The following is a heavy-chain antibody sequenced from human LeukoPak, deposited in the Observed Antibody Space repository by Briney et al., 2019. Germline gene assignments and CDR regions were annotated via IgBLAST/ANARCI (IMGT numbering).Heavy chain of an antibody. Sequence: PGGSLRLSCAASGFTFGSYTMNWVRQAPGKGLEWLAYIIGSSSIICYADSVKGRFTVSRDNAKNSLYLQMNSLRAEDTAVFYCARIDDFWSGYYIGGRYFDYWGQGTLVTVSS. CDR3: ARIDDFWSGYYIGGRYFDY. D-gene: IGHD3-3*01. J-gene: IGHJ4*02. V-gene: IGHV3-48*04. CDR2: IIGSSSII. CDR1: GFTFGSYT.